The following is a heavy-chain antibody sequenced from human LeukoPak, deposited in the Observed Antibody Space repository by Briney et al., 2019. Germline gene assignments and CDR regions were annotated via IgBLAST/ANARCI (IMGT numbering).Heavy chain of an antibody. V-gene: IGHV1-69*04. Sequence: ASVKVSCKASGGTFSSYAISWVRQAPGQGLEWMGRIIPILGIANYAQKFQGRVTITADKSTSTAYMELSSLRSEDTAVYYCARASVRFSRNWFDPWGQGTLVTVSS. CDR1: GGTFSSYA. CDR2: IIPILGIA. D-gene: IGHD3-3*01. J-gene: IGHJ5*02. CDR3: ARASVRFSRNWFDP.